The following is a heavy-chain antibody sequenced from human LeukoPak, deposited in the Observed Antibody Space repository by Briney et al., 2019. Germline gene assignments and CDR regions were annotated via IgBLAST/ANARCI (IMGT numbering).Heavy chain of an antibody. V-gene: IGHV4-59*08. J-gene: IGHJ5*02. D-gene: IGHD3-10*01. CDR3: VGRPYYGSGNLTNWFDP. CDR1: GGSISSYY. Sequence: SETLSLTCTVSGGSISSYYWSWIRQPPGKGLEWIGYIYYSGSTNYNPSLKSRVTISVDTSKNQFSLKLSSVTAADTAVYYCVGRPYYGSGNLTNWFDPWGQGTLVTVSS. CDR2: IYYSGST.